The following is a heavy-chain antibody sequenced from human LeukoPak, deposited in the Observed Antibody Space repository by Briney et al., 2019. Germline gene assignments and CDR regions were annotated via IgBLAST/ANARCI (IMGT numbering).Heavy chain of an antibody. J-gene: IGHJ4*02. D-gene: IGHD6-19*01. V-gene: IGHV4-34*01. CDR2: INHSGST. CDR1: GGSFSGYY. CDR3: ARLQPGIAVAGASSYFDY. Sequence: SETLSLTCAVYGGSFSGYYWSWIRQPPGKGLEWIGEINHSGSTNYNPSLKSRVTISVDTSKNQFSLKLSSVTAADTAVYYCARLQPGIAVAGASSYFDYWGQGTLVTVSS.